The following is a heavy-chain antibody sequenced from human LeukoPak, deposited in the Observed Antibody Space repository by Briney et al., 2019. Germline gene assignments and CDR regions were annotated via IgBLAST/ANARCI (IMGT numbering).Heavy chain of an antibody. Sequence: GGSLRLSCVASGFIFSDYSMDWVRQAPGKGLEWVSSISSSSVYIFYSDSVKGRFTISRDNAQSSLYLQMNSLRAGDTAVYYCARQAVARPFDLWGQGTMVAVSS. J-gene: IGHJ3*01. CDR2: ISSSSVYI. V-gene: IGHV3-21*06. CDR3: ARQAVARPFDL. CDR1: GFIFSDYS.